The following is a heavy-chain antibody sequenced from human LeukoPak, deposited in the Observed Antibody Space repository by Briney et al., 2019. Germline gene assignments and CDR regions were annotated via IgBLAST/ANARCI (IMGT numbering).Heavy chain of an antibody. CDR3: ARGPPPYTEGDLFYYYGLDV. J-gene: IGHJ6*02. CDR1: GGTFSSYA. V-gene: IGHV1-69*13. Sequence: SVKVSCKASGGTFSSYAISWVRQAPGQGLEWMGGIIPIFGTANYAQKFQGRVKITADESTSTAYMELSSLRSEDTAVYYCARGPPPYTEGDLFYYYGLDVWGQGTTVTVSS. CDR2: IIPIFGTA. D-gene: IGHD3-16*01.